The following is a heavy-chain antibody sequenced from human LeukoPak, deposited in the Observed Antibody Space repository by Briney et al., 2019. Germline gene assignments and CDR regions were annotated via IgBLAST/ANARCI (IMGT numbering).Heavy chain of an antibody. D-gene: IGHD4-23*01. CDR1: GCSISSYY. Sequence: SETLSLTCSVSGCSISSYYWSWIRQPPGKGLEWIGYIFHTGSTNYNPSLKSRVTMSVDTSKNQVSLRLSSVTAADTAVYYCAKIRSGGGSFDVWGQGAMVTVSS. CDR3: AKIRSGGGSFDV. CDR2: IFHTGST. J-gene: IGHJ3*01. V-gene: IGHV4-59*01.